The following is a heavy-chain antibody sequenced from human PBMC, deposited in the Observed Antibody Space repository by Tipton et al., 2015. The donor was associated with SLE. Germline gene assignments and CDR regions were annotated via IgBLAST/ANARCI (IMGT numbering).Heavy chain of an antibody. CDR2: ISSSGSTI. Sequence: LSLTCAASGFTFSSYEMNWVRQAPGKGLEWVSYISSSGSTIYYADSVKGRFTISRDNAKNSLYLQMNSLRAEDTAVYYCARDPQEGDYYYYMDVWGKGTTVTVSS. V-gene: IGHV3-48*03. J-gene: IGHJ6*03. CDR1: GFTFSSYE. CDR3: ARDPQEGDYYYYMDV.